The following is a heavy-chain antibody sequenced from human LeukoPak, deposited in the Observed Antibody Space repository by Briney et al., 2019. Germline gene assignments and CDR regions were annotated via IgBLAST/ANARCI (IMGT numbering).Heavy chain of an antibody. J-gene: IGHJ6*03. V-gene: IGHV4-39*07. CDR2: IYYSGNT. CDR1: GGSIISSSYY. Sequence: PSETLSLTCTVSGGSIISSSYYRGWIRQPPGKGLEWIGSIYYSGNTDYNPSLKSRVTISVETSKNQFSLKLSSVTAADTAVYYCARDRFDDSSGYYYHYYYYMDVWGKGTTVTVSS. D-gene: IGHD3-22*01. CDR3: ARDRFDDSSGYYYHYYYYMDV.